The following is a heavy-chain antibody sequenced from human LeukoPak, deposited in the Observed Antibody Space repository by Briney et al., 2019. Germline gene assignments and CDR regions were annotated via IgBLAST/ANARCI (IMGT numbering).Heavy chain of an antibody. J-gene: IGHJ4*02. CDR2: ITGRGGNT. CDR1: GFTFSSLP. CDR3: ARDRAAFDS. Sequence: GGSLRLSCAASGFTFSSLPMSWVRQAPGKGLQWVSGITGRGGNTYYADSVEGRFTISRDNSKSTLSLQMGSLRAEDTAIYYCARDRAAFDSWGQGTLVTVSS. V-gene: IGHV3-23*01. D-gene: IGHD6-25*01.